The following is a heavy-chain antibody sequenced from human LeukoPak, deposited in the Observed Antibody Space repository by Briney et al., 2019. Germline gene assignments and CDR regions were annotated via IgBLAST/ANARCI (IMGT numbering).Heavy chain of an antibody. CDR2: INPNSGGT. Sequence: ASVKVSCKASGYTFTGYYIYWVRQAPGQGLEWMGWINPNSGGTNYAQKFQGRVTMTRDTSISTAYMELTRLRSDDTAVYYCARDGGNIPVSWGQGTLVTASS. CDR3: ARDGGNIPVS. D-gene: IGHD2/OR15-2a*01. V-gene: IGHV1-2*02. J-gene: IGHJ5*02. CDR1: GYTFTGYY.